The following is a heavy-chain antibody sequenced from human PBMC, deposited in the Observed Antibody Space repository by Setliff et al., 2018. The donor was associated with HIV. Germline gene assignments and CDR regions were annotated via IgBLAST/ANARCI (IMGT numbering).Heavy chain of an antibody. CDR1: GFTFNNYA. D-gene: IGHD3-16*01. J-gene: IGHJ6*03. V-gene: IGHV3-30*04. CDR2: ISYDGTYK. CDR3: AKDWGSRLSYSFYYMDV. Sequence: RLSCAASGFTFNNYAIHWVRQAPGKGLEWVALISYDGTYKYYAESVKGRFTISRDNSRNTLYLQMNSLRTEDTAVYYCAKDWGSRLSYSFYYMDVWGKGTTVTVSS.